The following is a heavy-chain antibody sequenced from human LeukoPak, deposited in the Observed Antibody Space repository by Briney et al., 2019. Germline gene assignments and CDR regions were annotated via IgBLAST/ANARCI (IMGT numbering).Heavy chain of an antibody. V-gene: IGHV3-21*04. J-gene: IGHJ4*02. CDR3: ATGCSITSCHRTFDY. D-gene: IGHD2-2*02. Sequence: GVSLRLSCAASGFIFSNYSMSWVRQAPGKGLEWVSSLSSSSRYIYYVDSVKGRFTISRDNAKNSLYLQMNSLRAEDMALYYCATGCSITSCHRTFDYWGQGTLVTVSS. CDR2: LSSSSRYI. CDR1: GFIFSNYS.